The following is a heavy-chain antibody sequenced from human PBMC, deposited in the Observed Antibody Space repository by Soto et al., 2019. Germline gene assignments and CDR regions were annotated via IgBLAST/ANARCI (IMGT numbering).Heavy chain of an antibody. CDR2: ITSDTKTI. J-gene: IGHJ4*02. CDR1: GFKFSIYS. V-gene: IGHV3-48*02. D-gene: IGHD6-19*01. CDR3: ARSVEGHFDY. Sequence: EVQLVESGGALVQPGGSLRLSCVASGFKFSIYSMNWVRQAPGKGLEWSAYITSDTKTIKYGDSVKGRFTISRDNAKNSVYLQMNNLSDEDTAVYYCARSVEGHFDYWGQGTVVTVSS.